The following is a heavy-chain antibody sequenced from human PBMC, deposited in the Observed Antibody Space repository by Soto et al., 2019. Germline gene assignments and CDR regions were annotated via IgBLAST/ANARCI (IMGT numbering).Heavy chain of an antibody. CDR2: IKQDGSEK. V-gene: IGHV3-7*01. CDR3: ARDWVGLYSNYYGMDV. J-gene: IGHJ6*02. CDR1: GFTFSSYW. Sequence: GGSLRLSCAASGFTFSSYWMSWVRQAPGKGLEGVANIKQDGSEKYYVDSVKGRFTISRDNAKNSLYLQMNSLRAEDTAVYYCARDWVGLYSNYYGMDVWGQGTTVTVSS. D-gene: IGHD3-10*02.